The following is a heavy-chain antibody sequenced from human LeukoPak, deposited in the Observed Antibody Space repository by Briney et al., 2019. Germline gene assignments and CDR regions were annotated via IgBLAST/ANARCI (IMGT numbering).Heavy chain of an antibody. J-gene: IGHJ3*02. Sequence: GGSLRLSCAASGFTVSSNYMSWVRQAPGKGLEWVSVIYSGGSTYYADSVKGRFTISRDNSKNTLYLQMNSLRAEDTAVYYCAKAMGPYSSSWYPRAFDIWGQGTMVTVSS. CDR1: GFTVSSNY. CDR3: AKAMGPYSSSWYPRAFDI. D-gene: IGHD6-13*01. CDR2: IYSGGST. V-gene: IGHV3-53*01.